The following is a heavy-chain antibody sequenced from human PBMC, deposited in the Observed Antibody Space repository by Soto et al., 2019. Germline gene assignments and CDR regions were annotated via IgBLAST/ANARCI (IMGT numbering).Heavy chain of an antibody. CDR3: AMVDIYVTPSPQDV. V-gene: IGHV1-18*01. CDR1: GYSFTRYG. CDR2: INTYNGNT. J-gene: IGHJ6*02. Sequence: VPLVQSRAEVKNPGASVKVSCKASGYSFTRYGIAWARQAPGQGLEWMGWINTYNGNTNYAQNLQGRVTLTTDTYTSKAYLELTSLRCNETARYYCAMVDIYVTPSPQDVWGQGTTVIVSS. D-gene: IGHD2-2*03.